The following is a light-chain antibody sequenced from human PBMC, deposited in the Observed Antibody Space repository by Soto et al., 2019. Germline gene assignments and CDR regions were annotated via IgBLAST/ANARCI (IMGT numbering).Light chain of an antibody. J-gene: IGLJ2*01. CDR1: SSDVGRYNY. V-gene: IGLV2-14*03. CDR3: SSYTSTSTVV. CDR2: DVS. Sequence: QSALTQPASVSGSPGQSITISCTGTSSDVGRYNYVSWYQHHPGKAPKLMIYDVSNRPSGVSNRFSGSKSDNTASLTISGLQAEDEADYYCSSYTSTSTVVFGGGTKLTVL.